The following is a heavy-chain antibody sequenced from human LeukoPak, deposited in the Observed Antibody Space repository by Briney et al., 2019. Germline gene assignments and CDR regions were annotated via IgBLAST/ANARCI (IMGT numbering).Heavy chain of an antibody. CDR2: ISSSSSYI. J-gene: IGHJ4*02. D-gene: IGHD5-18*01. Sequence: GGSLRLSCAASGFTFDDYGMSWVRQAPGKGLEWVSSISSSSSYIYYADSVKGRFTISRDNAKNSLYLQMNSLRAEDTAVYYCASRGYSYGYDADYWGQGTLVTVSS. V-gene: IGHV3-21*01. CDR1: GFTFDDYG. CDR3: ASRGYSYGYDADY.